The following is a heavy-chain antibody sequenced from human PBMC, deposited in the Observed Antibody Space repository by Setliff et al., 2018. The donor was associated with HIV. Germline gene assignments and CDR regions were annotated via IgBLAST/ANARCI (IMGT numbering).Heavy chain of an antibody. CDR2: IYYSGST. J-gene: IGHJ4*02. CDR1: GGSISSSLYY. V-gene: IGHV4-39*01. CDR3: ARKNRYCSGGSCYYFDS. Sequence: SETLSLTCTVSGGSISSSLYYWGWIRQPPGKGLEWIGSIYYSGSTYYNPSLKSRITISVDTSKNQFSLKLSSVTAADTAVYYCARKNRYCSGGSCYYFDSWGLGTQVTVSS. D-gene: IGHD2-15*01.